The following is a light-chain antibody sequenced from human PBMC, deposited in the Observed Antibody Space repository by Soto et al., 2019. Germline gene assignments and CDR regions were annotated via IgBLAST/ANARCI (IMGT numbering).Light chain of an antibody. V-gene: IGKV3D-20*02. CDR1: QSVPTR. J-gene: IGKJ5*01. CDR2: GAS. CDR3: QQRHMWPIT. Sequence: IILTQSPGTLSLYQGERGTLSYRASQSVPTRLAWYQRNPGQAPRLLIYGASSRATGIPDRFSGSGSGTDFTLTFSCLEPEDSAVYYCQQRHMWPITFGQGTQLEIK.